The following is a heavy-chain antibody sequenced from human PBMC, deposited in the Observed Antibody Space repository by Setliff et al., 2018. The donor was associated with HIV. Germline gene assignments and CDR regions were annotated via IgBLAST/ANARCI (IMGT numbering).Heavy chain of an antibody. CDR3: ASLDGSESPYIYYYYMDV. CDR1: GDSISNSAYF. D-gene: IGHD3-10*01. Sequence: LSLTCSVSGDSISNSAYFWGWIRQPSGKGLEYIGSIYYNGDTYYNPSLKSRVTISVDTSNNQFSLKLSSVTAADTAVYYCASLDGSESPYIYYYYMDVWGEGTAVTVSS. CDR2: IYYNGDT. V-gene: IGHV4-39*01. J-gene: IGHJ6*03.